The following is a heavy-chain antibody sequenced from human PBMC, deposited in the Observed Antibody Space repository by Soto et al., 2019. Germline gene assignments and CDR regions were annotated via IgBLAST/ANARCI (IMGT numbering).Heavy chain of an antibody. CDR1: GYTFTSYY. J-gene: IGHJ6*04. CDR3: AREGLGSWYDYYYYGMDV. Sequence: ASVKVSCKASGYTFTSYYMHWVRQAPGQGLEWMGIINPSGGSTSYAQKFQARVTMTRDKSTSTAYMELSSLRSDDTAVYYCAREGLGSWYDYYYYGMDVWGKGTTVTVSS. CDR2: INPSGGST. V-gene: IGHV1-46*01. D-gene: IGHD6-13*01.